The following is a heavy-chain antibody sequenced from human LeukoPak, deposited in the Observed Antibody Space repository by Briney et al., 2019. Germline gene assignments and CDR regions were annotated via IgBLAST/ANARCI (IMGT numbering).Heavy chain of an antibody. J-gene: IGHJ3*02. CDR1: GYTFTGYY. V-gene: IGHV1-2*04. CDR3: ARGGIYSSSWYGFTDAFDI. Sequence: ASVKVSCKASGYTFTGYYMHWVRQDPGQGLEWMGWINPNSGGINYAQKFQGWVTMTRDTSISTAYMELSRLRSDDTAVYYCARGGIYSSSWYGFTDAFDIWGQGTMVTVSS. CDR2: INPNSGGI. D-gene: IGHD6-13*01.